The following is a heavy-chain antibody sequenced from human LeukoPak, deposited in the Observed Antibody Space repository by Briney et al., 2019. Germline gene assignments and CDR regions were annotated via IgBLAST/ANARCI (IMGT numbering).Heavy chain of an antibody. CDR1: GGSISSGSYY. J-gene: IGHJ4*02. Sequence: SQTLSLTCTVSGGSISSGSYYWSWIRQPAGKGLEWIGRIYTSGSTNYNPSLKSRVTISVDTSKNQFSLKLSSVTAADTAVYYSARGSDYVPLSRAFDYWGQGTLVTVSS. V-gene: IGHV4-61*02. D-gene: IGHD3-16*01. CDR3: ARGSDYVPLSRAFDY. CDR2: IYTSGST.